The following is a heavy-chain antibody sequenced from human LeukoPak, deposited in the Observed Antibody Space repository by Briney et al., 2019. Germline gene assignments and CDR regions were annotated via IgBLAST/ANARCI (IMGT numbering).Heavy chain of an antibody. J-gene: IGHJ3*02. V-gene: IGHV4-34*01. CDR2: INHSGST. Sequence: SETLSLTCAVYGGSFSGYYWSWIRQPPGKGLEWIGEINHSGSTNYNPSLKNRVTISVDTSKNQFSLKLSSVTAADTAVYYCARNGAWLRAFDIWGQGTTVTVSS. D-gene: IGHD5-12*01. CDR3: ARNGAWLRAFDI. CDR1: GGSFSGYY.